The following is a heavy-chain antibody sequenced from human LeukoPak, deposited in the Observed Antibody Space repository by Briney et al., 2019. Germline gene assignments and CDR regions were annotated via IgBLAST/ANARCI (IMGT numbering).Heavy chain of an antibody. CDR3: AKVHCISTNCNHIWTYFDY. CDR2: INPSGGST. J-gene: IGHJ4*02. CDR1: GYTFTSYY. D-gene: IGHD2-2*01. Sequence: GASVKVSCKASGYTFTSYYMHWVRQAPGQGLEWMGIINPSGGSTSYAQKFQGRVTITADESTSTAYMELSSLRSEDTAVYYCAKVHCISTNCNHIWTYFDYWGQGTLVTVSS. V-gene: IGHV1-46*01.